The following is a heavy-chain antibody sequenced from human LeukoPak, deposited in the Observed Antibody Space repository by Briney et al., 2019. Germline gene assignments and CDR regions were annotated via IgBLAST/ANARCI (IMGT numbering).Heavy chain of an antibody. CDR1: GGSISSSSYY. D-gene: IGHD1-1*01. Sequence: PSETLSLTCTVSGGSISSSSYYWGWIRQPPGKGLEWIGSIYYSGSTYYNPSLKSRVTISVDTSKNQFSLKLSSVTAADTAVYYCARLARTPYNWFDLWGQGTLVTVSS. V-gene: IGHV4-39*01. J-gene: IGHJ5*02. CDR3: ARLARTPYNWFDL. CDR2: IYYSGST.